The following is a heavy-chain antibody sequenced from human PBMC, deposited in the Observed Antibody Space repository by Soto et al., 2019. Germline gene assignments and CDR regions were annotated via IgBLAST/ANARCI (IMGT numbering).Heavy chain of an antibody. CDR1: GGSISSSSYY. CDR2: IYYSGST. Sequence: SETLSLTCTVSGGSISSSSYYWGWIRQPPGKRLEWIGSIYYSGSTYYKKSLKSRVTISVDTSKNQFSLKLSSLTAADTAVYYCARQGYYDLLSGYYLFDYWGQG. D-gene: IGHD3-3*01. V-gene: IGHV4-39*01. J-gene: IGHJ4*02. CDR3: ARQGYYDLLSGYYLFDY.